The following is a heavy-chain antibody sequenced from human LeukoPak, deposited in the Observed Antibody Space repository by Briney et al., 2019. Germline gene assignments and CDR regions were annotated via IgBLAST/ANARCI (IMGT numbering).Heavy chain of an antibody. V-gene: IGHV4-4*07. Sequence: SETLSLTCTVSGGSIGDDYFTWIRQPAGKGLEWIGRIHSGGTTNYNPSLMSRVTLSIDTSKKQISLRLTSMTAADTALYYCAGYSSSWAFDYWGQGTLVTVSS. CDR2: IHSGGTT. D-gene: IGHD6-13*01. J-gene: IGHJ4*02. CDR3: AGYSSSWAFDY. CDR1: GGSIGDDY.